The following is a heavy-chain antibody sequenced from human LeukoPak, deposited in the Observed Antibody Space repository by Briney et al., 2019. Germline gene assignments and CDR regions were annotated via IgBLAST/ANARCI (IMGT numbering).Heavy chain of an antibody. J-gene: IGHJ4*02. D-gene: IGHD3-9*01. Sequence: GGSLRPSCSASGFTFSSHAMHWVRQAPGKGLECISTITSNGRDTYHADSVKGRFTISRDNSKDTVYLQMRSLRGDDTAVYYCVKGGYFDWLLFYFQYWGQGALITVSS. CDR3: VKGGYFDWLLFYFQY. V-gene: IGHV3-64D*06. CDR2: ITSNGRDT. CDR1: GFTFSSHA.